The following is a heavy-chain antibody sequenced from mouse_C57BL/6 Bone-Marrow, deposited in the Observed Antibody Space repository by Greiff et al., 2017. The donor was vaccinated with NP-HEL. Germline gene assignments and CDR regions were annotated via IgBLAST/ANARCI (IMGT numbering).Heavy chain of an antibody. J-gene: IGHJ3*01. CDR1: GYTFTDYN. D-gene: IGHD2-1*01. V-gene: IGHV1-18*01. CDR2: INPNNGGT. Sequence: EVQLQQSGPELVKPGASVKIPCKASGYTFTDYNMDWVKQSHGKSLEWIGDINPNNGGTIYNQKFKGKATLTVDKSSSTAYMELRSLTSEDTAVYYCARSRVYYGNYGFAYWGQGTLVTVSA. CDR3: ARSRVYYGNYGFAY.